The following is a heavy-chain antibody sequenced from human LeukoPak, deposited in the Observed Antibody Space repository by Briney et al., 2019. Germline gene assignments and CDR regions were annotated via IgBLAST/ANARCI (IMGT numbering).Heavy chain of an antibody. Sequence: SQTLSLTGDISGDSVSSNSAAWNWIRQSPSRGLEWLGRTYYRSKWYNDYAISVKSRMTINADTSKNQFSLQLNSVTPEDTAVYYCAKGRWALFDCWGQGTLVIVSS. D-gene: IGHD3-10*01. V-gene: IGHV6-1*01. CDR2: TYYRSKWYN. CDR3: AKGRWALFDC. J-gene: IGHJ4*02. CDR1: GDSVSSNSAA.